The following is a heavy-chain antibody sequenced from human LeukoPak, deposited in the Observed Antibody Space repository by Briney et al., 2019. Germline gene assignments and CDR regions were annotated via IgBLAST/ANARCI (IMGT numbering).Heavy chain of an antibody. CDR2: ISAYNGNT. D-gene: IGHD6-13*01. Sequence: ASVKVSCKASGYTFTSYGISWVRQAPGQGLEGRGWISAYNGNTDYAQKLQGRVTMTTDTSTSTAYMELRSLRSDDTAVYYCARDRTYSSSWFEYYYYYMDVWGKGTTVTVSS. V-gene: IGHV1-18*01. CDR1: GYTFTSYG. CDR3: ARDRTYSSSWFEYYYYYMDV. J-gene: IGHJ6*03.